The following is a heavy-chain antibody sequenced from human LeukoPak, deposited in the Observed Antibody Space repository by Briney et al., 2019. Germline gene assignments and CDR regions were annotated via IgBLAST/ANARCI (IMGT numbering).Heavy chain of an antibody. Sequence: PGGSLRLSCAASAFTFSDYSMNWVRQAPGKGLEWVANIKRDGSDKYYVDSVKGRFTISRDNAKNSLYLQMNSLRAEDSALYYCARASAVAGTRDYWGQGILVTVSS. V-gene: IGHV3-7*01. D-gene: IGHD6-19*01. CDR2: IKRDGSDK. CDR3: ARASAVAGTRDY. CDR1: AFTFSDYS. J-gene: IGHJ4*02.